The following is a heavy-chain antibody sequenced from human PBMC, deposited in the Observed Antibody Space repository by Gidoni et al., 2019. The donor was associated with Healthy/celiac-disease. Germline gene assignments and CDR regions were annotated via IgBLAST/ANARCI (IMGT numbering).Heavy chain of an antibody. V-gene: IGHV3-30*04. CDR3: ARASIAARYFDY. Sequence: QVQLVESGGGVVQPGRSLRLSCAASGCTFSSYAMHWVSQAPGRGLEWVAVISYDGSNKYYADSVKGRFTISRDNSKNTLYLQMNSLRAEDTAVYYCARASIAARYFDYWGQGTLVTVSS. CDR2: ISYDGSNK. J-gene: IGHJ4*02. CDR1: GCTFSSYA. D-gene: IGHD6-6*01.